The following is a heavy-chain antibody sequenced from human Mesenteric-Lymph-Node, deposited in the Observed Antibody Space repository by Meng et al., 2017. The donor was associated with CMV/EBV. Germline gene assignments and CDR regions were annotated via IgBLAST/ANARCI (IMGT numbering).Heavy chain of an antibody. CDR2: VYYSGWT. Sequence: SETLSLTCSVSGGAIKSYYWSWIRKAPGKGLEWIGNVYYSGWTNYNPFLKSRVTISVDTSKDQFSLNLRSVIAADTAIYYCARGDLQRGGPSDAFASWGQGTMVTVSS. D-gene: IGHD6-25*01. J-gene: IGHJ3*02. V-gene: IGHV4-59*01. CDR1: GGAIKSYY. CDR3: ARGDLQRGGPSDAFAS.